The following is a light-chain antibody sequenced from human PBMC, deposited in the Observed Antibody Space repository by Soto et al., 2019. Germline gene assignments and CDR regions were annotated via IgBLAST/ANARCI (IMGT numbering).Light chain of an antibody. Sequence: VVLTQSPGTLSLSPRERAILSCRASQSVSNNYLAWYQHKPGQAPRLLIYGASNRAPGIPDRFSGSGSGPDFTLTISRLEPEDFAVYYCQQYAASPRTFGQGTLVEVK. CDR2: GAS. CDR3: QQYAASPRT. J-gene: IGKJ1*01. CDR1: QSVSNNY. V-gene: IGKV3-20*01.